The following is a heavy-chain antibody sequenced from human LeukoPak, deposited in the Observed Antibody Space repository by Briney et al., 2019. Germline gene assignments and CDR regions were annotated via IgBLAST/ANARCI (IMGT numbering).Heavy chain of an antibody. CDR2: IYHSGST. Sequence: SETLSLTCTVSGGSISSGGYYWSWIRQPPGKGLEWIGYIYHSGSTYYNPSLKSRVTMSVDTSKNQFSLKLSSVTAADTAVYYCAQSYYDFWTGPIGYWGQGTLVTVSS. D-gene: IGHD3-3*01. V-gene: IGHV4-30-2*01. J-gene: IGHJ4*02. CDR1: GGSISSGGYY. CDR3: AQSYYDFWTGPIGY.